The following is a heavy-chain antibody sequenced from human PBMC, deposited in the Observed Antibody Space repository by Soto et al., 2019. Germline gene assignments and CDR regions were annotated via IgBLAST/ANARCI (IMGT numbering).Heavy chain of an antibody. CDR1: GFTFSSYA. J-gene: IGHJ6*02. Sequence: GGSLRLSCPASGFTFSSYAMHWVRQAPGKGLEYVSAISSNGGSTYYADSVKGRFTISRDNSKNTLYLQMSSLRAEDTAVYYCVKGRRLGYSSSWGGVYYYGMDVWGQGTTVTVSS. V-gene: IGHV3-64D*08. CDR3: VKGRRLGYSSSWGGVYYYGMDV. CDR2: ISSNGGST. D-gene: IGHD6-6*01.